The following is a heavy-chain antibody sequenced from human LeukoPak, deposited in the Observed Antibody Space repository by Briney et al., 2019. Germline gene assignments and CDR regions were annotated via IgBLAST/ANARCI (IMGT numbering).Heavy chain of an antibody. Sequence: GGSLRLSCAASGFTFSSYAMTWVRQAPGKGLEWVSAISGSGGSTYYADSVKGRFTISRDNFKNTLYLQMNSLRAEDTAVYYCAKEPSWSLLRGSWDYWGQGTLVTVSS. CDR2: ISGSGGST. V-gene: IGHV3-23*01. CDR3: AKEPSWSLLRGSWDY. D-gene: IGHD3-22*01. CDR1: GFTFSSYA. J-gene: IGHJ4*02.